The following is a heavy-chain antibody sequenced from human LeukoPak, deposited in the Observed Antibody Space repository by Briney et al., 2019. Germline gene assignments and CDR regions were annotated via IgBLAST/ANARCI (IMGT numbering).Heavy chain of an antibody. Sequence: GGSLRLSCAASGFTFDDYAMHWVRQAPGKGLEWVSLISGDGGSTYYADSVKGRFTISRDNSKNSLYLQMNSLRTEDTALYYCAKGPPGWNDGYFDYWGQGTLVTVSS. J-gene: IGHJ4*02. CDR1: GFTFDDYA. V-gene: IGHV3-43*02. CDR3: AKGPPGWNDGYFDY. CDR2: ISGDGGST. D-gene: IGHD1-1*01.